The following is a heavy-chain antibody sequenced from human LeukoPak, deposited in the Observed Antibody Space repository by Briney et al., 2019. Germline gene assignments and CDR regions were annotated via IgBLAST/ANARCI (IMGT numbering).Heavy chain of an antibody. CDR2: INHSGST. J-gene: IGHJ6*03. CDR3: AGYGSGSYDYYYYYYMDV. D-gene: IGHD3-10*01. CDR1: GGSFSGYY. V-gene: IGHV4-34*01. Sequence: SETLSLTCAVYGGSFSGYYWSWIRQPPGKGLEWIGEINHSGSTNYNPSLKSRVTISVDTSKNQFSLKLSSVTAADTAVYYCAGYGSGSYDYYYYYYMDVWGKGTTVTVSS.